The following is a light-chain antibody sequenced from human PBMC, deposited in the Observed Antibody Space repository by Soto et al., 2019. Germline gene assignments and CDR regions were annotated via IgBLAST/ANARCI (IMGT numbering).Light chain of an antibody. CDR1: SSDVGVYNY. V-gene: IGLV2-8*01. J-gene: IGLJ3*02. CDR2: EVS. Sequence: QSVLTQPPSASGSPGQSVTISCTGTSSDVGVYNYVSWYQQHPGKAPKLMIYEVSKRPSGVPDRFSGSKSGNTASLTVSGLQAEDEADYYCSSYAGSNNLVFGGGTKLTVL. CDR3: SSYAGSNNLV.